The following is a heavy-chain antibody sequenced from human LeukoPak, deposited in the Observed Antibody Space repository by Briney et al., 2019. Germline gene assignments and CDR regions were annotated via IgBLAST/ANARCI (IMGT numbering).Heavy chain of an antibody. CDR3: ARVEYGSGSLYFDY. D-gene: IGHD3-10*01. J-gene: IGHJ4*02. Sequence: HSETLSLTCTVSGGSISSGSYYWSWIRQPAGKGLEWIGRIYTSGSTNYNPSLKSRVTISVDTSKNQFSLKLSSVTAADTAVYYCARVEYGSGSLYFDYWGQGTLVTVSS. CDR1: GGSISSGSYY. V-gene: IGHV4-61*02. CDR2: IYTSGST.